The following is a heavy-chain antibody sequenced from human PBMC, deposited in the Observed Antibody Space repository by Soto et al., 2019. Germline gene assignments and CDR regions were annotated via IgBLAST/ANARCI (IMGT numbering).Heavy chain of an antibody. J-gene: IGHJ4*01. CDR3: ARGHYFGSGSTD. CDR1: GDSISGGGFS. D-gene: IGHD3-10*01. Sequence: SETLSLTCAVSGDSISGGGFSWNWIRQSPGKGLEWIGYIYPSGTSYYNPSLKSRVTISVDKSQNQFSLRLSSMTAADTAVYYCARGHYFGSGSTDWGHVSLVTFS. CDR2: IYPSGTS. V-gene: IGHV4-30-2*06.